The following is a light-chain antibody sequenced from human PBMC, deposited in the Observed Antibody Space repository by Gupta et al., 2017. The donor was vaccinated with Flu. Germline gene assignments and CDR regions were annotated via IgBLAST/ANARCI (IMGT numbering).Light chain of an antibody. CDR3: CSYAGSSTV. CDR2: EGS. V-gene: IGLV2-23*01. CDR1: SSDVGSYNL. Sequence: QSALTQPASVPGSPGQSITISCTGTSSDVGSYNLVSWYQQHPGKAPKLMIYEGSKRPSGVSNRFAGSKSGNTASLTISGLQAEDEADYCCCSYAGSSTVFGGGTKLTVL. J-gene: IGLJ2*01.